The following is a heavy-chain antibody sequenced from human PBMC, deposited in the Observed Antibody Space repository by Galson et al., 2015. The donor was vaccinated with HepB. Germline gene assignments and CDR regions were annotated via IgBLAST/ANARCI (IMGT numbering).Heavy chain of an antibody. CDR1: GFSLSTSGMC. V-gene: IGHV2-70*11. CDR2: IAWDDDK. D-gene: IGHD5-24*01. Sequence: PALGKPTQTLTLTCTFSGFSLSTSGMCESWSRQPPGKALEWLARIAWDDDKYYSTSLKTRLTISKDPSKNQVVLTMTNMDPVDTATYYCARIEEMATMTGGAFDIWGQGTMVTVSS. CDR3: ARIEEMATMTGGAFDI. J-gene: IGHJ3*02.